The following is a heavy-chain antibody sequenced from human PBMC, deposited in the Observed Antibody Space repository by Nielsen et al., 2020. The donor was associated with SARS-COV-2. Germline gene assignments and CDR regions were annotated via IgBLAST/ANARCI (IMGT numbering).Heavy chain of an antibody. CDR2: INQLGSEK. Sequence: GESLKISCTASGFTFSSYWMSWVRQAPGKGLEWVAKINQLGSEKYYVDSVRGRFTISRDNAKNSLYLQMNSLRAEDTAVYYCAREEGRYSGYFDYWGQGTLVTVSS. V-gene: IGHV3-7*01. CDR1: GFTFSSYW. D-gene: IGHD5-12*01. J-gene: IGHJ4*02. CDR3: AREEGRYSGYFDY.